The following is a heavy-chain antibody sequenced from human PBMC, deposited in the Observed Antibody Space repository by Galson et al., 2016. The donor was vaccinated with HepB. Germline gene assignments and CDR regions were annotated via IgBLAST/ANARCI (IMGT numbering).Heavy chain of an antibody. J-gene: IGHJ6*02. CDR3: ARSPLAYDYAMDV. CDR2: IYYTGSSNFNT. CDR1: GSPISSGAYF. Sequence: SETLSLTCTVSGSPISSGAYFWSWIRQPPGKGLEYIGYIYYTGSSNFNTNYNPSLQSRVTLSIDQSKRQFSLNVSSVTAADTAVYYCARSPLAYDYAMDVWGQGTTVTVSS. V-gene: IGHV4-61*08.